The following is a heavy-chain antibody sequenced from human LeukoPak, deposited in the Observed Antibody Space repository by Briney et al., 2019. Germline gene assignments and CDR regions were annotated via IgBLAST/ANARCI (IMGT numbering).Heavy chain of an antibody. V-gene: IGHV3-7*03. Sequence: GGSLRLSCVASGFTFSTYWMTWVRQAPGKGLEWVANIRGDGSRTYYVDSAKGRFTISRDNAKNSLYLQLNSLRAEDTAIYYCAKAMLVAVADFDYWGQGTLVTVSS. CDR3: AKAMLVAVADFDY. J-gene: IGHJ4*02. D-gene: IGHD6-19*01. CDR2: IRGDGSRT. CDR1: GFTFSTYW.